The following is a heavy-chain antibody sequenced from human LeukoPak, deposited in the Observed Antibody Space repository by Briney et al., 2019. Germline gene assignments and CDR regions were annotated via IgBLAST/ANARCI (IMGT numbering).Heavy chain of an antibody. Sequence: GGSLRLSCAASGFTFDDYAMHWVRQAPGKGLEWVSGICWNSGSIDYAASVKGRFIISRDNAKNSLYLQMNRLTAEDTALYYCAKDIAVAGTGYFVYWGRGTLVTDSS. V-gene: IGHV3-9*01. D-gene: IGHD6-19*01. CDR1: GFTFDDYA. J-gene: IGHJ4*02. CDR3: AKDIAVAGTGYFVY. CDR2: ICWNSGSI.